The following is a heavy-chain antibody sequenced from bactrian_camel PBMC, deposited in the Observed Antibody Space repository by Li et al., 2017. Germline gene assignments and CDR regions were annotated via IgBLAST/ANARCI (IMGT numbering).Heavy chain of an antibody. V-gene: IGHV3S1*01. J-gene: IGHJ4*01. CDR1: GYTYNRNC. CDR2: INYAGDKT. Sequence: QLVESGGGSVQAGGSLRLSCAASGYTYNRNCMAWFRQAPGKGLEWVATINYAGDKTYYADSVNGRFIISRDDSKSTVFLQLNSLKTEDSAMYYCVKGEDSWEAPFNFYGQGTQVTVS. D-gene: IGHD5*01.